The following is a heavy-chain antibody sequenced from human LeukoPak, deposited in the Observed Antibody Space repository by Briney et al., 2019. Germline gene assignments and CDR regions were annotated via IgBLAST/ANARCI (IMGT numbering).Heavy chain of an antibody. CDR2: IKQDGSQK. CDR1: GFTFSNYW. V-gene: IGHV3-7*01. CDR3: ARPHVIAAAHSFDI. Sequence: PGGSLRLSCAASGFTFSNYWMSWVRQARGKGLEWVANIKQDGSQKYYVDSVRGRFTISRDNAKNSLYLQMNSLRAEDTAVYFCARPHVIAAAHSFDIWGQGTMVTVSS. J-gene: IGHJ3*02. D-gene: IGHD6-25*01.